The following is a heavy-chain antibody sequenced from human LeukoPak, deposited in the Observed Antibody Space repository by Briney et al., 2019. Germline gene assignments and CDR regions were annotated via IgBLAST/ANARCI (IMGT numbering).Heavy chain of an antibody. J-gene: IGHJ4*02. D-gene: IGHD3-9*01. CDR2: VSYDGTDK. CDR1: GFTFSSST. Sequence: PGRSLRLSCAATGFTFSSSTMHWVRLAPGKGLEWVAIVSYDGTDKHYADSVKGRFTISRVNSKNMIYLQMNSLRVEDTAVYYCARDSWDILTGYYSHYLDYWGQGTLVTVSS. CDR3: ARDSWDILTGYYSHYLDY. V-gene: IGHV3-30*04.